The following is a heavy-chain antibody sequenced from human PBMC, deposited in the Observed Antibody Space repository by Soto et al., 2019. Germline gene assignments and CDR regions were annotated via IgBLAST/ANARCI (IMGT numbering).Heavy chain of an antibody. J-gene: IGHJ4*02. CDR2: IYNSGRT. V-gene: IGHV4-39*01. D-gene: IGHD2-21*02. CDR3: ARQRTTVVTQAYFDH. Sequence: SETLSLTXIVSGESISSSSYYWGWIRQRPGKGLEWIGSIYNSGRTYYNPSFKRRVTISIDTSKNQFSLKLSSVTATDTAVCHCARQRTTVVTQAYFDHWGQGALVTVSS. CDR1: GESISSSSYY.